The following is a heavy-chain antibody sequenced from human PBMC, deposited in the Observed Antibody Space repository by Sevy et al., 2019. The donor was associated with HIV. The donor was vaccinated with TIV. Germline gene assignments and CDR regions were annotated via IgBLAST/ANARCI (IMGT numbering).Heavy chain of an antibody. CDR1: GFSFNTAW. V-gene: IGHV3-15*01. CDR2: IKSKNDGGTT. D-gene: IGHD6-19*01. Sequence: GGSLRLSCAASGFSFNTAWMSWVRQAPGKGLEWVGRIKSKNDGGTTDYAAPVKGRFTISRDDSSNTLYLQVNSLKTEDTAVYYCTTEYFSGSYDFGYWGQGTQVTVSS. CDR3: TTEYFSGSYDFGY. J-gene: IGHJ4*02.